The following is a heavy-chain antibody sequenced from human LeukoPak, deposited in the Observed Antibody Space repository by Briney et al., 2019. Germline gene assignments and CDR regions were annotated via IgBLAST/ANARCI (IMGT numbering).Heavy chain of an antibody. CDR2: MYYSGST. CDR1: GGSIGNYY. J-gene: IGHJ2*01. Sequence: SETLSLTCSVSGGSIGNYYWSWIRQPPGKGLEWIGSMYYSGSTNYNPSLKSRATISEDTSKKQFSLKLSSVTAADTAVYYCARAGYDTSGFWYFDLWGRGTLVTVSS. CDR3: ARAGYDTSGFWYFDL. D-gene: IGHD3-22*01. V-gene: IGHV4-59*01.